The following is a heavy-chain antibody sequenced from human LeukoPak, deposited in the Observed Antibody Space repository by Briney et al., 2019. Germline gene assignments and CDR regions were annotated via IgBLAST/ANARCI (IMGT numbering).Heavy chain of an antibody. Sequence: PSETLSLTCTVSGGSISSYYWSWIRQPPGKGLEWIGYIYYSGSTNYNPSLKSRVTISVDTSKNQFSLKLSSVTAADTAVYYCAREDISTSLDIWGQGTMVTVSS. CDR2: IYYSGST. CDR3: AREDISTSLDI. CDR1: GGSISSYY. J-gene: IGHJ3*02. D-gene: IGHD2-2*01. V-gene: IGHV4-59*01.